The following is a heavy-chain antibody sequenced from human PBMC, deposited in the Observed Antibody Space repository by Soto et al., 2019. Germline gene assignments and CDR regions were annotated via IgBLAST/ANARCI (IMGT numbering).Heavy chain of an antibody. J-gene: IGHJ4*02. V-gene: IGHV4-4*02. CDR2: IYHSGRT. CDR3: ARLIAVSGTRGFDF. D-gene: IGHD6-19*01. Sequence: QVQLQESGPGLMKPSGTLSLTCAVSGGSISTNWWSWVRQPPGKGLEWIGEIYHSGRTNYNPSLENRGTMSVDKSKNHLSLILNSVTAADTAVYYCARLIAVSGTRGFDFWGQVTLVTVSS. CDR1: GGSISTNW.